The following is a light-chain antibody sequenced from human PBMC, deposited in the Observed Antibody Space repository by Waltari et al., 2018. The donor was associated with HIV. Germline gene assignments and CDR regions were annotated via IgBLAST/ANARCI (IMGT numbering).Light chain of an antibody. CDR3: QHLNSYPPFT. V-gene: IGKV1-9*01. Sequence: DIQLTQSPSFMSASVGDRVTITCRASQAISSNLAWYQQKPGQAPTLLIYAASSLPSGVPSRFSVSGSGTEFTLTIRSLQPEDFATYYCQHLNSYPPFTFGPGTTVD. CDR2: AAS. J-gene: IGKJ3*01. CDR1: QAISSN.